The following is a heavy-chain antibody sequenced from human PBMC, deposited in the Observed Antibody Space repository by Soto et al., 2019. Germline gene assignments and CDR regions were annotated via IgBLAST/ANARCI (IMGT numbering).Heavy chain of an antibody. Sequence: QVTLKESGPVLVKPTETLTLTCTVSGFSLSNARMGVSWIRQPPGKALEWLAHIFSNDEKSYSTSLKSRLTISKDTSKSQVVLTMTNMDPVDTATYYCARIGSSGYSYYFDYWGQGTLVIVSS. CDR3: ARIGSSGYSYYFDY. V-gene: IGHV2-26*01. CDR2: IFSNDEK. J-gene: IGHJ4*02. D-gene: IGHD3-22*01. CDR1: GFSLSNARMG.